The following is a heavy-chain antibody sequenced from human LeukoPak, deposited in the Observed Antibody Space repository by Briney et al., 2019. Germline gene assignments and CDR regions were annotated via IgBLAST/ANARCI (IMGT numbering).Heavy chain of an antibody. CDR3: ARRAYSSSYFDY. Sequence: PSETLSLTCTVSGGSISSGDYYWSWIRQPPGKGLEWIGYIYYSGSTYYNPSLKSRVTISVDTSKNQFSLKLSSVTAADTAVYYCARRAYSSSYFDYWGQGTLVTVSS. J-gene: IGHJ4*02. D-gene: IGHD6-13*01. CDR2: IYYSGST. CDR1: GGSISSGDYY. V-gene: IGHV4-30-4*08.